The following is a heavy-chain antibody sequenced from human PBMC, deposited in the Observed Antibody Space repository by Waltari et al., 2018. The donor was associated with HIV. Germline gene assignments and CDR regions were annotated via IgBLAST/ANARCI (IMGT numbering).Heavy chain of an antibody. D-gene: IGHD3-22*01. V-gene: IGHV3-21*02. CDR3: GGGQVIVGGWRHYFGMEV. J-gene: IGHJ6*02. Sequence: EVQLATSGGGPLLHAGSLILSCPASGSVLDTPTMTLVRPAPGKGLEWVESISDNYIIHAGSLKRRFTISRDNAKNTLYLEMKSLRAEDKAVYYCGGGQVIVGGWRHYFGMEVWGQGTTVTVS. CDR2: ISDNYI. CDR1: GSVLDTPT.